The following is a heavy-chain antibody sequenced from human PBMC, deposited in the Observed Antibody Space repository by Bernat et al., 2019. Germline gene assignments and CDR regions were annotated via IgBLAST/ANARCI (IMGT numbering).Heavy chain of an antibody. V-gene: IGHV3-21*01. Sequence: EVQLVESGGGLVKPGGSLRLSCAASGFTFSSYSMNWVRQAPGKGLEWVSSISSSSSYIYYADSVKGRFTISRDNAKNSLYLKMNSLRAEDTAVYYCARIGVGVVVTADFDYWGQGTLVTVSS. CDR1: GFTFSSYS. CDR2: ISSSSSYI. J-gene: IGHJ4*02. CDR3: ARIGVGVVVTADFDY. D-gene: IGHD2-21*02.